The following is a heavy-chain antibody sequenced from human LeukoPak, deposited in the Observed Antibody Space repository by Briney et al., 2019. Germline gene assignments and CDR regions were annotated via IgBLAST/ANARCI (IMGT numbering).Heavy chain of an antibody. CDR1: GFTFSSYA. CDR2: ISYDGSNK. V-gene: IGHV3-30-3*01. CDR3: ARETDGSWFDP. Sequence: PGGSLRLSCAASGFTFSSYAMHWVRQAPGKGLEWVAVISYDGSNKYYADSVKGRFTISRDNSKNTLYLQMNSLRAEDTAVYYCARETDGSWFDPWGQGTLVTVSS. D-gene: IGHD1-14*01. J-gene: IGHJ5*02.